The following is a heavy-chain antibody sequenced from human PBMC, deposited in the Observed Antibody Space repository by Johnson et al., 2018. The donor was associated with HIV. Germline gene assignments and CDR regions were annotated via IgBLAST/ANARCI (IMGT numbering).Heavy chain of an antibody. V-gene: IGHV3-66*02. Sequence: VQLVESGGGLVQPGGSLRLSCAASGFTVSSNYMSWVRQAPGKGLEWVSVIYSGGNTYYADSVKGRFTISRDNSKTTLYLQMNSLRAEDTAVYYCAKDLRSGNRREAFDIWGQGTMVTVSS. D-gene: IGHD3-3*01. J-gene: IGHJ3*02. CDR3: AKDLRSGNRREAFDI. CDR2: IYSGGNT. CDR1: GFTVSSNY.